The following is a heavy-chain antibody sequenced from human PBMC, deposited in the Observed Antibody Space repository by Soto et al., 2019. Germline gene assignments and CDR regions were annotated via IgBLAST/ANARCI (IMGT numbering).Heavy chain of an antibody. Sequence: HPGGSLRLSCAASGFTFGGYGMHWVRQAPGKGLEWAAAISYDGRNTYYADSVQGRFAISRDNSKNTMYLQMNSLRVEDTAVYYCARAKWHDGSGRVREFDYWGQGALVTVSS. CDR1: GFTFGGYG. CDR3: ARAKWHDGSGRVREFDY. J-gene: IGHJ4*02. CDR2: ISYDGRNT. D-gene: IGHD3-10*01. V-gene: IGHV3-33*01.